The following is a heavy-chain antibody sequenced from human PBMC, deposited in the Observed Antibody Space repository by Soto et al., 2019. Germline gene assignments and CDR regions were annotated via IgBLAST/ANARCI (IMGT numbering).Heavy chain of an antibody. CDR2: ISWNGNSI. V-gene: IGHV3-9*01. CDR3: AKDKSGTSENDAFDI. J-gene: IGHJ3*02. D-gene: IGHD2-2*01. Sequence: GGSLRLSCAASGFTFDDYAMHWVRQAPGKGLEWVSGISWNGNSIGFADSVKGRFTISRDNAKNSLYLQMNSLRAEDTALYYCAKDKSGTSENDAFDIWGQGTMVTVSS. CDR1: GFTFDDYA.